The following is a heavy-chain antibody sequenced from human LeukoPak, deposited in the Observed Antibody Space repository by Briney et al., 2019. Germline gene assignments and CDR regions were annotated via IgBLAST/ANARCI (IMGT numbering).Heavy chain of an antibody. J-gene: IGHJ3*02. CDR2: INPSGGST. CDR3: ARESRDGYQSSDAFDI. D-gene: IGHD5-24*01. CDR1: GYTFTSYY. V-gene: IGHV1-46*01. Sequence: EASVKVSCKASGYTFTSYYMHWVRQAPGQGLEWMGIINPSGGSTSYAQKFQGRVTMTRDTSTSKVYMELSSLRSEDTAVYYCARESRDGYQSSDAFDIWGQGTMVTVSS.